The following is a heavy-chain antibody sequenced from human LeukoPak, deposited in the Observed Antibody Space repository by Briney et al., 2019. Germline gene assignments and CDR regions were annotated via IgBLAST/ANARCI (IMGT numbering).Heavy chain of an antibody. V-gene: IGHV1-69*13. Sequence: SVKVSCKASGGTFSSYAISWVRQAPGQGLEWMGGIIPIFGTANYAQKFQGRVTITADESTSTAYMELSSLRSEDTAIYYCASPVKYYDTWSGYPPFDYWGQGTLVTVSS. D-gene: IGHD3-3*01. J-gene: IGHJ4*02. CDR1: GGTFSSYA. CDR2: IIPIFGTA. CDR3: ASPVKYYDTWSGYPPFDY.